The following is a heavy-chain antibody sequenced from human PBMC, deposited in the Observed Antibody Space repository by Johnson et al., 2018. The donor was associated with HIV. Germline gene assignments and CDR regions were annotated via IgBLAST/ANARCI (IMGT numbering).Heavy chain of an antibody. CDR3: ARALGATYAFDI. V-gene: IGHV3-13*01. Sequence: EVQLVESGGGLVQPGGSLRLSCAASGFTFSRYWMDWVRQAPGKGLVWVSAIGTAGDTYYPGSVKGRFTISRENAKNSLYLQMNSLRAGDTAVYYCARALGATYAFDIWGQGTMVTVSS. D-gene: IGHD1-26*01. J-gene: IGHJ3*02. CDR1: GFTFSRYW. CDR2: IGTAGDT.